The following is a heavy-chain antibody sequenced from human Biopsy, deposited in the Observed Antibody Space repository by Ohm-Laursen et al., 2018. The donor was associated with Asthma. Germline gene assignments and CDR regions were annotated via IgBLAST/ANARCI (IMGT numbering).Heavy chain of an antibody. CDR2: IYFNGSA. Sequence: SQTLSLTCSVSGDSIIIGGHYWSWIRQHPGKGLEWIGHIYFNGSAKYNPSLKSRVSISVDTSKNQFSLKLSSVTAADTAVYYCARARAFRHDMTGPKTCLAVWGPGTTVIVSS. CDR1: GDSIIIGGHY. V-gene: IGHV4-31*03. CDR3: ARARAFRHDMTGPKTCLAV. J-gene: IGHJ6*02. D-gene: IGHD3-9*01.